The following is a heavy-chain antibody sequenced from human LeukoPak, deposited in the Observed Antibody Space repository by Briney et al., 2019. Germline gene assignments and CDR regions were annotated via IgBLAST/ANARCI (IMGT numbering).Heavy chain of an antibody. CDR3: AAGAFGGFDY. D-gene: IGHD3-16*01. CDR2: ISSSDTI. CDR1: GFTTSSYG. J-gene: IGHJ4*02. V-gene: IGHV3-48*02. Sequence: GGSLGPSCAASGFTTSSYGMNRVRQAPGKGLEWVSYISSSDTIYYADSVKGRFTISRNNAKNSLYLQMNSLRDEDTAVYYCAAGAFGGFDYWGQGTLVTVSS.